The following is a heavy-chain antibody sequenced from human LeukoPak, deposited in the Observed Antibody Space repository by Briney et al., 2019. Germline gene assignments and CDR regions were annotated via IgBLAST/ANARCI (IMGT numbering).Heavy chain of an antibody. CDR3: ARWGGMEVTAFDY. Sequence: ASVEVSCKASGYTFTGFYMHWVRQAPGQGLEWMGWINPNTGGTNFAQRFQGRVTMTRDTSINTAYMEMSRLRSDDTAVYYCARWGGMEVTAFDYWGQGSLVTVSS. CDR2: INPNTGGT. V-gene: IGHV1-2*02. D-gene: IGHD2-21*02. CDR1: GYTFTGFY. J-gene: IGHJ4*02.